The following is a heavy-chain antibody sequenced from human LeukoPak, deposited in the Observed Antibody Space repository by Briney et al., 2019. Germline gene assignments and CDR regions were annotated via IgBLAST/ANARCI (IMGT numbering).Heavy chain of an antibody. CDR2: IYYSGST. V-gene: IGHV4-59*08. Sequence: GSLRLSCAASGFTFSSYAMSWVRQAPGKGLEWIGYIYYSGSTNYNPSLKSRVTISVDTSKNQFSLKLSSVTAADTAVYYCARRRDFFDYWGQGTLVTVSS. CDR3: ARRRDFFDY. J-gene: IGHJ4*02. CDR1: GFTFSSYA. D-gene: IGHD2/OR15-2a*01.